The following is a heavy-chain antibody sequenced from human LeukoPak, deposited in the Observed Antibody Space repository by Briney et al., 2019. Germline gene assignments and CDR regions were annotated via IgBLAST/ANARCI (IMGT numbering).Heavy chain of an antibody. CDR1: GFTFDDYA. CDR3: AEDNGSGSYYNGATCDY. CDR2: ISWNSGSI. D-gene: IGHD3-10*01. J-gene: IGHJ4*02. V-gene: IGHV3-9*01. Sequence: GGSLRLSCAASGFTFDDYAMHWVRQAPGKGLEWVSGISWNSGSIGYADSVKGRFTISRDNAKNSLYLQMNSLRAEDTALYYCAEDNGSGSYYNGATCDYWGQGTLVTVSS.